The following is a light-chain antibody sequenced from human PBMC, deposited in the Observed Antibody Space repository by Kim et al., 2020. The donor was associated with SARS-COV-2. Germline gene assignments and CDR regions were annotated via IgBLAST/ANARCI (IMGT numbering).Light chain of an antibody. Sequence: DIQMTQSPSSVSASVGDRVTIKCRASQGISTWLAWYQQKPGKAPKLLIYGASSLESGVPSRFSGSGSGTDFSLTISSLEPEDFATYHCQQAHSFPHTFGGGTKVDIK. J-gene: IGKJ4*01. CDR2: GAS. CDR3: QQAHSFPHT. V-gene: IGKV1-12*01. CDR1: QGISTW.